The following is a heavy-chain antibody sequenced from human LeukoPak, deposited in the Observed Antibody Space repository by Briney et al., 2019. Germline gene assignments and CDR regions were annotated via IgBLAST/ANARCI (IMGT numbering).Heavy chain of an antibody. CDR1: GGSFSGYY. CDR2: INHSGST. CDR3: ARGPSFGQWLVGYYFDY. V-gene: IGHV4-34*01. J-gene: IGHJ4*02. Sequence: SETLSLTCAVWGGSFSGYYWSWIRQPPGKGLEWVGEINHSGSTNYNPSLKSRVTISVDTSKKQFSLTLGSVAGSGPAGYLCARGPSFGQWLVGYYFDYWGQGTLVTVSS. D-gene: IGHD6-19*01.